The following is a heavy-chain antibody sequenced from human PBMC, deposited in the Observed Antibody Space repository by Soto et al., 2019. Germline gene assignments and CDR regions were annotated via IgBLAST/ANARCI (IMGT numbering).Heavy chain of an antibody. V-gene: IGHV1-18*04. Sequence: QVQLVQSGAEVKKPGASVKVSCKASGYTFSNYGITWVRQAPGQGLEWMGWISAYNGNTNSGQKFQDRVTMTRDTSTRTAYMELRSLRSDDTAVYYCSKDQLGSTTNDFWGQGTLVTVSS. CDR3: SKDQLGSTTNDF. J-gene: IGHJ4*02. CDR1: GYTFSNYG. D-gene: IGHD4-17*01. CDR2: ISAYNGNT.